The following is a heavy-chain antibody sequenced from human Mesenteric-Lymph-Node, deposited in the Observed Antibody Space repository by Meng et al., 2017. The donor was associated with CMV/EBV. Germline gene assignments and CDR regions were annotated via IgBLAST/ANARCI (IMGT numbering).Heavy chain of an antibody. CDR2: ISSSGDTI. Sequence: LRLSCAASGFTFSDYYMSWIRQAPGKGLEWLSYISSSGDTIQYADSVKGRFTVSRDNGKNSLYLQMNSLGAEDTAVYYCGRDRVPPDYWGQGTLVTVSS. J-gene: IGHJ4*02. CDR3: GRDRVPPDY. D-gene: IGHD3-10*01. CDR1: GFTFSDYY. V-gene: IGHV3-11*01.